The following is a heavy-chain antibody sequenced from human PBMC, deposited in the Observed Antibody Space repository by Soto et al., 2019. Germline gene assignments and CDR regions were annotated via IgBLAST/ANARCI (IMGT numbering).Heavy chain of an antibody. CDR1: GGSISSTNW. V-gene: IGHV4-4*02. CDR3: ARETYGDYVGYFDP. Sequence: SETLSLTCAVSGGSISSTNWWNWVRQPPGKGLEWIGEIDHSGSTNYNPSLKSRVTMSVDKPKNQFSLKLSSVTAADTAVYYCARETYGDYVGYFDPWGQGIQVTVSS. CDR2: IDHSGST. D-gene: IGHD4-17*01. J-gene: IGHJ5*02.